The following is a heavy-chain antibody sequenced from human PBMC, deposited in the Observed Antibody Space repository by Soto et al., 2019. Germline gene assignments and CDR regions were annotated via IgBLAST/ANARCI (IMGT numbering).Heavy chain of an antibody. V-gene: IGHV6-1*01. J-gene: IGHJ4*02. CDR1: GSSVTVNRAT. CDR3: GRLVGNSWIDY. Sequence: LTLTRHSSGSSVTVNRATRRCFRQTPSRGLEWLGRTYYRSRWVHDYAVSLNGRGTINPDTSQNQFSLHLTSVTPEDTAVYYCGRLVGNSWIDYWGQGTLVTVFS. CDR2: TYYRSRWVH. D-gene: IGHD6-13*01.